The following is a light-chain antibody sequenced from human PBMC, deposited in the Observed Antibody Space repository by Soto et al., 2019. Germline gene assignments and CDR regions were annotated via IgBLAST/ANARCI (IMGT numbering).Light chain of an antibody. V-gene: IGLV7-46*01. J-gene: IGLJ2*01. CDR3: LIAYSGVVV. CDR1: TGAVTSGHY. CDR2: DTS. Sequence: QALVTQEPSLTVSPGGTVTLTCGSSTGAVTSGHYPFWFQQKPGQAPRTLIYDTSNKHSWTPARFSGSLLGGKAALTLSGAQPEDEADYYCLIAYSGVVVCGGGTKLTVL.